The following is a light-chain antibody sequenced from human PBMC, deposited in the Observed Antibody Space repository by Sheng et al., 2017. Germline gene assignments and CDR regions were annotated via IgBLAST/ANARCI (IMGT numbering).Light chain of an antibody. CDR1: KLGDKY. Sequence: SYDLTQSPSVSVSPGQTASITCSGDKLGDKYASWYQQKSGQSPVLVIYQDTKRPSGIPERFSGSNSGNTATLTISGTQAMDEADYYCQVWDTSTYVVFGGGTKLTVL. V-gene: IGLV3-1*01. CDR2: QDT. J-gene: IGLJ2*01. CDR3: QVWDTSTYVV.